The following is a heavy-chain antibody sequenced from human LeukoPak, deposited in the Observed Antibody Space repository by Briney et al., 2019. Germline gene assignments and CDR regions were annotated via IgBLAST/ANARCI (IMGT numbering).Heavy chain of an antibody. D-gene: IGHD6-13*01. V-gene: IGHV1-3*04. CDR3: ARVGAAAGPYYFDY. CDR2: INTGNGNT. J-gene: IGHJ4*02. Sequence: ASVKVSCKASGYTFTNYAMHWVRQAPGQRLEWMGWINTGNGNTKYSQKFQGRVTITRDTSASTAYMELSSLRSEDTAVYYCARVGAAAGPYYFDYWGQGTLVIVSS. CDR1: GYTFTNYA.